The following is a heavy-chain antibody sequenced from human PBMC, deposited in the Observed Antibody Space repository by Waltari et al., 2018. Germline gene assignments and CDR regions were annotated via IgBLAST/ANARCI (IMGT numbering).Heavy chain of an antibody. Sequence: VESGGDVFPPGTSLTPPGAPPGFAFISRGRHWIRQAPGKGLEWVAVIWSDGTNIHYAESVKGRFTIFRDNSKNTLFLEMNSLRAEDTAMYYCARLYGGNSASRYWGRGALVTVSS. CDR1: GFAFISRG. CDR2: IWSDGTNI. J-gene: IGHJ4*02. D-gene: IGHD2-21*01. V-gene: IGHV3-33*01. CDR3: ARLYGGNSASRY.